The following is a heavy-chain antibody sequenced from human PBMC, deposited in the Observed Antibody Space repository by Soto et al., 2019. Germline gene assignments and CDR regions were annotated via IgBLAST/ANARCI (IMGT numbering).Heavy chain of an antibody. CDR3: AWDNCSGGTCHSSEYVQH. Sequence: EVQLLESGGRLVQPGGSLRLSCAASGFTFNIHAMSWVRQAPGKGLQWVSTIAPGADYTNYAESVRGRFAISRDNSRNPVYLQINTLRAEDTAVYYCAWDNCSGGTCHSSEYVQHWGQGTLVTVSP. CDR1: GFTFNIHA. V-gene: IGHV3-23*01. D-gene: IGHD2-15*01. J-gene: IGHJ1*01. CDR2: IAPGADYT.